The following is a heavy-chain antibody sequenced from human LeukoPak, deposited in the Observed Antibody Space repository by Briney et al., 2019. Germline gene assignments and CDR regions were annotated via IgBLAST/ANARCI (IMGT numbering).Heavy chain of an antibody. CDR1: GFTFTPYA. V-gene: IGHV3-23*01. J-gene: IGHJ4*02. CDR3: AKNHYNTDSYSDY. CDR2: LSGSGAST. Sequence: GGSLRLSCAASGFTFTPYAMSWVRQAPGKGLQWVSALSGSGASTYYADSVKGRFTISRDSSKNTVYLQMNSLRAEDTAVYYCAKNHYNTDSYSDYWGQGTLVTVSS. D-gene: IGHD1-14*01.